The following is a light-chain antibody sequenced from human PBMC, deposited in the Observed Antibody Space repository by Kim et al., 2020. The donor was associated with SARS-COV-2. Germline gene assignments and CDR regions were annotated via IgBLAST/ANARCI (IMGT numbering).Light chain of an antibody. CDR1: QGIRND. Sequence: AIQMTQSPSSLSASIGDRVTITCRASQGIRNDLGWYQQKPGKAPKLLIYAASSLQSGVPSRFSVSGSGTDFTLTISILQPEDFATYYCLQDYNYPYTFGQGTKLEI. CDR3: LQDYNYPYT. V-gene: IGKV1-6*01. CDR2: AAS. J-gene: IGKJ2*01.